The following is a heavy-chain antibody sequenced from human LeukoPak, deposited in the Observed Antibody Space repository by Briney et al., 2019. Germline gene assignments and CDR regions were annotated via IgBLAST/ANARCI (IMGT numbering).Heavy chain of an antibody. CDR1: GGTFSSYA. D-gene: IGHD2-2*03. Sequence: GASVKVSCKASGGTFSSYAISWVRQAPGQGLEWMGGIIPIFGTANYAQKFQGRVTITADESTSTAYMELSSLRSEDTAVYYCARGSVDIVVVPAALDYYYYYYMDVWGKGTTVTVSS. CDR2: IIPIFGTA. J-gene: IGHJ6*03. V-gene: IGHV1-69*13. CDR3: ARGSVDIVVVPAALDYYYYYYMDV.